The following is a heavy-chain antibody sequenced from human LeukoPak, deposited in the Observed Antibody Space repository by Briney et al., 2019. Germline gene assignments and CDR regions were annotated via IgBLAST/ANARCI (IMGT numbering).Heavy chain of an antibody. J-gene: IGHJ4*02. CDR2: ISGSGGST. CDR3: AKGRVNTMIGVVPAFDY. V-gene: IGHV3-23*01. CDR1: GFTFSNYA. Sequence: GGSLRLSCAASGFTFSNYAMSWVRQAPGKGLEWVSAISGSGGSTYYADSVKGRFTISRDNSKNTLYLQMNSLRAEDTAVYYCAKGRVNTMIGVVPAFDYWGQGTLVTVSS. D-gene: IGHD3-22*01.